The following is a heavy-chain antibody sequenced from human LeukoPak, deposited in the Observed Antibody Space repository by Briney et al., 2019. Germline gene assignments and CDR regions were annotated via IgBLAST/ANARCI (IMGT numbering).Heavy chain of an antibody. CDR1: GFTFSSYA. D-gene: IGHD2-15*01. CDR3: AKGIAPSYYYFDY. CDR2: ISVSGGST. V-gene: IGHV3-23*01. Sequence: GGSLRLSCAASGFTFSSYAMSWVRQAPGKGLEWVSAISVSGGSTYYADSVKGRFTISRDNSKNTLYLQMNSLRAEDTAVYYCAKGIAPSYYYFDYWGQGTLVTVSS. J-gene: IGHJ4*02.